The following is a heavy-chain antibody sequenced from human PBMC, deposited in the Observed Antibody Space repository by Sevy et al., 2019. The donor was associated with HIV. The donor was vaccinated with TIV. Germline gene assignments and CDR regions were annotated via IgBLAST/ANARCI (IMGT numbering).Heavy chain of an antibody. J-gene: IGHJ5*02. CDR2: ISYDGSNK. CDR3: AKDSGGYYDFWSGYFTDGNWFDP. CDR1: GFTFSSYG. V-gene: IGHV3-30*18. D-gene: IGHD3-3*01. Sequence: GGSLRLSCAASGFTFSSYGMNWVRQAPGKGLEWVAVISYDGSNKYYADSVKGRFTISRDNSKNTLYLQMNSLRAEDTAVYYCAKDSGGYYDFWSGYFTDGNWFDPWDQGTLVTVSS.